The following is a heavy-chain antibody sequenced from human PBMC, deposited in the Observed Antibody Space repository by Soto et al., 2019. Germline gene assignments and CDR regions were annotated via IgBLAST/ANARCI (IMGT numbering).Heavy chain of an antibody. J-gene: IGHJ4*02. CDR1: GYTFTGYH. D-gene: IGHD2-21*02. Sequence: ASLKVSCKASGYTFTGYHMHWVRQAPGQGLEWMGWINPNSGVTIYAQKFQGRVIMTRETPITTAYMELSRLTSDDTAVYYCARRLGLLVTPIPGYWGQGTLVTVSS. V-gene: IGHV1-2*02. CDR3: ARRLGLLVTPIPGY. CDR2: INPNSGVT.